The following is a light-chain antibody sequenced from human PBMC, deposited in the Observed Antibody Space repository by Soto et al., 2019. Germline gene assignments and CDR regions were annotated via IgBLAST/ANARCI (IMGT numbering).Light chain of an antibody. V-gene: IGKV1-6*01. Sequence: AIQMTQSPSSLSASVADRVTITCRASQAIRNDLAWYQQRPGNAPELLIYSASSLQSGVPSRFSGSGFGTDFTLTISSLQPEDFATYYCLHDYDYPRTFGQGTKVEIK. J-gene: IGKJ1*01. CDR3: LHDYDYPRT. CDR2: SAS. CDR1: QAIRND.